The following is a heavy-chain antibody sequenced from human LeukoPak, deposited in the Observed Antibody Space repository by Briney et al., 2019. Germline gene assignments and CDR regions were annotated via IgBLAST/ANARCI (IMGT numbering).Heavy chain of an antibody. CDR1: GITVSGNY. V-gene: IGHV3-53*01. CDR3: AREFFIAAAGTYWFDP. Sequence: PGGSLRLSCVASGITVSGNYMSWVRQAPGKGLEWVSIIYSGGSTYYADSVRGRFTISRDNSKNTLYLQMNSLRGGDTAVYYCAREFFIAAAGTYWFDPWGQGTLVTVSS. CDR2: IYSGGST. J-gene: IGHJ5*02. D-gene: IGHD6-13*01.